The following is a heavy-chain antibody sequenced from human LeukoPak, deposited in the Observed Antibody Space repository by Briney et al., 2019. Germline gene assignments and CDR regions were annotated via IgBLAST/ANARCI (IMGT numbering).Heavy chain of an antibody. Sequence: GGSLRLSCAASGFTFSSYAMSWVRRAPGKGLEWVSAISGSGGSTYYADPVKGRFTISRDNAKNTLFLQMNSLRAEDTAVYYCVRAVMGTFDYWGQGTLVTVSS. V-gene: IGHV3-23*01. CDR1: GFTFSSYA. J-gene: IGHJ4*02. CDR2: ISGSGGST. CDR3: VRAVMGTFDY. D-gene: IGHD1-7*01.